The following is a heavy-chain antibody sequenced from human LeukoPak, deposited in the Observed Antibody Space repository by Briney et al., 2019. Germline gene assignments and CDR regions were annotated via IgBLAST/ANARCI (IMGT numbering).Heavy chain of an antibody. D-gene: IGHD3-16*01. J-gene: IGHJ5*01. CDR2: INHSGST. Sequence: SETLSPTCAVYGGSFSGYYWSWIRQPPGKGLEWIGEINHSGSTNYNPSLKSRVTISVDTSKNQFSLKLSSVTAADTAVYYCARVSWPGRGSRFDPWGQGTLVTVSS. V-gene: IGHV4-34*01. CDR1: GGSFSGYY. CDR3: ARVSWPGRGSRFDP.